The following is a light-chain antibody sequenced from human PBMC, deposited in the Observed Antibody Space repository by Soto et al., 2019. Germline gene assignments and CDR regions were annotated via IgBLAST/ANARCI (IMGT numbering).Light chain of an antibody. CDR3: ASWDASLSGRV. V-gene: IGLV1-47*01. CDR1: SSNIGTNY. CDR2: SNN. J-gene: IGLJ3*02. Sequence: QPVLTQPPSASGTPGQRVTISCSGSSSNIGTNYVYWYQHLPGAAPKLLIYSNNQRPSGVPYRFSGSKSGTSASLAISGLRSEDEGDYYCASWDASLSGRVFGGGTKLTVL.